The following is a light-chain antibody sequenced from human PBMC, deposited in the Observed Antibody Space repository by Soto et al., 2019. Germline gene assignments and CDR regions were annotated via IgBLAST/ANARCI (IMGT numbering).Light chain of an antibody. CDR2: KTS. Sequence: DIQMTQSPSTLSASVGDRVTITCRASQSFGRWLAWYQQKPGKAPELLIYKTSTLERGVPSRLSGSGSGTEFNLTISSLQPDDFATYYCQEYKTGPGYNFGQGTRLEIK. J-gene: IGKJ2*01. V-gene: IGKV1-5*03. CDR1: QSFGRW. CDR3: QEYKTGPGYN.